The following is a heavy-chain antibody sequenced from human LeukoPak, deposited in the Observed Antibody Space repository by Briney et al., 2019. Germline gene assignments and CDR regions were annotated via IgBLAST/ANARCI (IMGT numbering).Heavy chain of an antibody. D-gene: IGHD2-15*01. J-gene: IGHJ4*02. CDR2: IYYSGST. CDR3: ARRSSCSGGSCPLGLDY. CDR1: GGSISSSSYY. Sequence: SETLSLTCTASGGSISSSSYYWGWIRQPPGKGLEWIGSIYYSGSTYYNPSLKSRVTISVDTSKNQFSLKLSSVTAADTAVYYCARRSSCSGGSCPLGLDYWGQGTLVTVSS. V-gene: IGHV4-39*01.